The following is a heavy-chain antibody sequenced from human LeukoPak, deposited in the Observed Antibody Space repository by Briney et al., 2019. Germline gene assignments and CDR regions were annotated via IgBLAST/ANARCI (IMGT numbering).Heavy chain of an antibody. CDR1: GYTFTGYD. Sequence: EASVKVSCKTSGYTFTGYDINWVRQAPGQGLEWMGWMKSNSGDTHFAQKFQGRVTMTRNTSISTAFMELRSLRSEDTAVYYCARGEYSSSWYPFDNWGQGSLVTVSS. J-gene: IGHJ4*02. CDR2: MKSNSGDT. D-gene: IGHD6-13*01. CDR3: ARGEYSSSWYPFDN. V-gene: IGHV1-8*01.